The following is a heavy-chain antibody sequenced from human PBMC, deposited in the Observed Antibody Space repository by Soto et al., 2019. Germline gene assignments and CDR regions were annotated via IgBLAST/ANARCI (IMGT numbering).Heavy chain of an antibody. CDR1: GFTVSTYN. CDR3: ARKLSGAVQAWAYGMDV. CDR2: TYSGGST. D-gene: IGHD1-26*01. Sequence: EVHLVESGGGLMQPGGSLRLSCAASGFTVSTYNMIWVRQAPVKGLEWVSVTYSGGSTQYADFVKGRFTVSRDNSKNTLYLQMSSLRDEDTAVYYCARKLSGAVQAWAYGMDVWGRGTTVTVSS. V-gene: IGHV3-53*02. J-gene: IGHJ6*02.